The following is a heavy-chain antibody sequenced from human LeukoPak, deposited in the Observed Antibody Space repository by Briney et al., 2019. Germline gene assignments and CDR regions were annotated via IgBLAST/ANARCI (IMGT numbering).Heavy chain of an antibody. CDR3: AKYFGWAFDV. CDR2: IKQDGSAR. J-gene: IGHJ3*01. V-gene: IGHV3-7*02. Sequence: GGSLRLSCEAYGFTLGDHWMTWVRQAPGKGLEWVAYIKQDGSARDYVDSVKGRFTISRDNSKNSLYLQMNSLRAEDTAVYYCAKYFGWAFDVRGRGTMVTVSS. CDR1: GFTLGDHW. D-gene: IGHD3-10*01.